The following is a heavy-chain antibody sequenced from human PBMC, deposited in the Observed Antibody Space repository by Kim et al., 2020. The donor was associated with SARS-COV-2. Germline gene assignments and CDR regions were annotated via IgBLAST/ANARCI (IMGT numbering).Heavy chain of an antibody. D-gene: IGHD6-13*01. CDR3: ASPWYRAD. J-gene: IGHJ4*02. V-gene: IGHV3-21*01. Sequence: RIYKYYADSVKGRVTSSRGNAKNSLYLQMNSLRAEDTAVYYCASPWYRADWGQGTLVTVSS. CDR2: RIYK.